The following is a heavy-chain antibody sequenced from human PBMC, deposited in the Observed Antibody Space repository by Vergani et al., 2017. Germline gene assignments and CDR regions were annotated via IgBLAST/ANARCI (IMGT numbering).Heavy chain of an antibody. V-gene: IGHV1-18*04. CDR3: ARRFLYYYDSSGYYLDAFDI. D-gene: IGHD3-22*01. CDR2: ISAYNGNT. J-gene: IGHJ3*02. Sequence: QVQLVQSGAEVKKPGASVKVSCKASGYTFTSYGISWVRQAPGQGLEWMGWISAYNGNTNYAQTLQGRVTMTTDTSTSTAYMELRSLRSDDTAVYYCARRFLYYYDSSGYYLDAFDIWGQGTMVTVSS. CDR1: GYTFTSYG.